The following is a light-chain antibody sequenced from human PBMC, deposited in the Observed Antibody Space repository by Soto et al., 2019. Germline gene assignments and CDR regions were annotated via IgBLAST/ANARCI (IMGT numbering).Light chain of an antibody. J-gene: IGKJ1*01. CDR1: QSIDTW. V-gene: IGKV1-5*03. CDR2: KAS. Sequence: DIPMTQSPSTLSASVGDTVTITCRASQSIDTWLAWHQQKPGRAPKLLISKASILESGVPSRFSGSGSGTDFTLTINGLQPDDFAIYYCQQYYSTPRTFGQGTKVEIK. CDR3: QQYYSTPRT.